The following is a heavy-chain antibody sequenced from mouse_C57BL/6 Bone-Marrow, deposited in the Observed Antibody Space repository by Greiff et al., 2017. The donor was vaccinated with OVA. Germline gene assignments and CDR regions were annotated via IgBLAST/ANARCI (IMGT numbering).Heavy chain of an antibody. CDR3: ARREGYGSSDWYFDV. D-gene: IGHD1-1*01. Sequence: VTMKVSGPGILQSSQTLSLTCSFSGFSLSTSGMGVSWIRQPSGKGLEWLAHIYWDDDKRYNPSLKSRLTISKDTSRNQVFLKITSVDTADTATYYGARREGYGSSDWYFDVWGTGTTVTVSS. CDR2: IYWDDDK. CDR1: GFSLSTSGMG. J-gene: IGHJ1*03. V-gene: IGHV8-12*01.